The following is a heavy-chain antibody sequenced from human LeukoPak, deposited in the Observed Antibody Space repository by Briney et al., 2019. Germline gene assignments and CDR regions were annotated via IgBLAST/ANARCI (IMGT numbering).Heavy chain of an antibody. CDR1: GGTFSSYA. Sequence: ASVKVSCKASGGTFSSYAISWVRQAPGQGLEWMGGIIPIFGTANYAQKFQGRVTITTDESTSTAYMELSSLRSEDTAVYYCARDGGTYYYDSSGSYFDYWGQGTLVTVSS. J-gene: IGHJ4*02. CDR3: ARDGGTYYYDSSGSYFDY. V-gene: IGHV1-69*05. D-gene: IGHD3-22*01. CDR2: IIPIFGTA.